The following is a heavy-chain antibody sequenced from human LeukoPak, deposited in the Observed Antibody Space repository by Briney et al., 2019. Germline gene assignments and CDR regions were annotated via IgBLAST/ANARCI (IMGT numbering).Heavy chain of an antibody. CDR2: IYYSGST. D-gene: IGHD3-3*01. Sequence: SETLSLTCTVSGGSISSYYWSWIRQPPGKGLEWIGYIYYSGSTNYNPSLKSRVTISVDTSKNQFSLKLSSVTAADTAVYYCARVGYDFWSGYYNYFDYWGQGTLVTVSS. V-gene: IGHV4-59*12. J-gene: IGHJ4*02. CDR3: ARVGYDFWSGYYNYFDY. CDR1: GGSISSYY.